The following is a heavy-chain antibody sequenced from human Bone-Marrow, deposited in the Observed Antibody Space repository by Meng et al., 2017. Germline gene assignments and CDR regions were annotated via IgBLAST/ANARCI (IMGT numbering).Heavy chain of an antibody. Sequence: GSLRLSCTVSGGSISSSSYYWGWIRQPPGKGLEWIGSIYYSGNTYYNPSRKSRVTISVDTSKNQFSLKLSSVTAADTAVYYGASGNSGDYECVDYWGQGTLVTVSS. CDR3: ASGNSGDYECVDY. V-gene: IGHV4-39*07. CDR1: GGSISSSSYY. D-gene: IGHD4-17*01. J-gene: IGHJ4*02. CDR2: IYYSGNT.